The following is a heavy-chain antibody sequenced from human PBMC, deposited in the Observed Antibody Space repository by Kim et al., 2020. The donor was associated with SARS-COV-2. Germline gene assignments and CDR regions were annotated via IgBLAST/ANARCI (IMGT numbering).Heavy chain of an antibody. CDR3: AKDRLLYGDYPAGMDV. Sequence: GGSLRLSCAASGFTFGDYAMHWVRQAPGKGLEWVSGISWNSGSIGYADSVKGRFTISRDNAKNSLYLQMNSLRAEDTALYYCAKDRLLYGDYPAGMDVWGQGTTVTVSS. D-gene: IGHD4-17*01. V-gene: IGHV3-9*01. CDR2: ISWNSGSI. J-gene: IGHJ6*02. CDR1: GFTFGDYA.